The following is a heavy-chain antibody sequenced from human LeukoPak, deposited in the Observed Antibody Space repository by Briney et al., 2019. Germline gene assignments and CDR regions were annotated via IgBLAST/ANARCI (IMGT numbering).Heavy chain of an antibody. Sequence: SETLSLICTVSGGSISNYYWSWIRQPPGKGLEWIGYIYYSGSTNYNPSLKSRVTISVDTSKNQFSLKLSSVTAADTAVYYCARDRGGGFDYWGQGTLVTVSS. D-gene: IGHD2-21*01. CDR2: IYYSGST. J-gene: IGHJ4*02. CDR3: ARDRGGGFDY. V-gene: IGHV4-59*01. CDR1: GGSISNYY.